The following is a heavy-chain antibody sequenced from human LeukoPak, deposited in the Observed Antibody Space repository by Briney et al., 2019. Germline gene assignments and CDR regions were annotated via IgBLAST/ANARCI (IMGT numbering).Heavy chain of an antibody. Sequence: SETLSLTCTVSGGSISSYYWSWIRQPPGKGLEWTGYIYYSGSTNYNPSLKSRVTISVDTSKNQFSLKLSSVTAADTAVYYCAREDGSYFDYWGQGTLVTVSS. CDR1: GGSISSYY. V-gene: IGHV4-59*12. CDR3: AREDGSYFDY. CDR2: IYYSGST. D-gene: IGHD1-26*01. J-gene: IGHJ4*02.